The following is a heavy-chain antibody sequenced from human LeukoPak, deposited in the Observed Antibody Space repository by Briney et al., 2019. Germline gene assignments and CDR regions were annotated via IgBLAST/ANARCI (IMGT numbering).Heavy chain of an antibody. Sequence: SVKVSCKASGGTFSSYAISWVRQAPGQGLEWMGGIIPIFGTANYAQKFQGRVTITADESTSTAYMELSSLRSEDTAVYYCARVVDYYDSSDRSPKDNYYYYYMDVWGKGTTVTVSS. CDR3: ARVVDYYDSSDRSPKDNYYYYYMDV. J-gene: IGHJ6*03. V-gene: IGHV1-69*13. CDR1: GGTFSSYA. CDR2: IIPIFGTA. D-gene: IGHD3-22*01.